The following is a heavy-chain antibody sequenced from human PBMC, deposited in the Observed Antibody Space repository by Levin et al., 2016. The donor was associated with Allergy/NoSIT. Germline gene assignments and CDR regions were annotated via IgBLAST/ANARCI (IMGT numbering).Heavy chain of an antibody. CDR3: ARAYGDYGIDY. Sequence: WIRQPPGKGLEWIGEINHSGSTNYNPSLKSRVTISVDTSKNQFSLKLSSVTAADTAVHYCARAYGDYGIDYWGQGTLVTVSS. V-gene: IGHV4-34*01. J-gene: IGHJ4*02. CDR2: INHSGST. D-gene: IGHD4-17*01.